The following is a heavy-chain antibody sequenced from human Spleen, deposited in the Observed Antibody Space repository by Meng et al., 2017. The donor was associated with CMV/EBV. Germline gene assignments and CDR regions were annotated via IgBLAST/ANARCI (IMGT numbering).Heavy chain of an antibody. CDR3: ARDRQSRSGTYDFWSGYSYYYYGMDV. Sequence: ASVKVSCNASGYTFTGYYMHWVRQAPGQGLEWMGWINPNSGGTNYAQKFQGRVTMTRDTSISTAYMELSSLRSDDTAVYYCARDRQSRSGTYDFWSGYSYYYYGMDVWGQGPTVTVSS. CDR2: INPNSGGT. CDR1: GYTFTGYY. V-gene: IGHV1-2*02. D-gene: IGHD3-3*01. J-gene: IGHJ6*02.